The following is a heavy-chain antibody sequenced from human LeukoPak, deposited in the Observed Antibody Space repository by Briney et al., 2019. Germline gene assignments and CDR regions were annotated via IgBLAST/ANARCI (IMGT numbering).Heavy chain of an antibody. CDR3: ARNRGSYLVPY. CDR2: ISTGSANR. CDR1: GYTFTDYV. V-gene: IGHV1-3*04. D-gene: IGHD1-26*01. Sequence: ASVKVSCKASGYTFTDYVIHWVRQAPGQRLEWMGWISTGSANRKYSQKFQGRVTFTRDISASIVYMDLSSLRSEDTALYYCARNRGSYLVPYWGQGTLVTVSS. J-gene: IGHJ4*02.